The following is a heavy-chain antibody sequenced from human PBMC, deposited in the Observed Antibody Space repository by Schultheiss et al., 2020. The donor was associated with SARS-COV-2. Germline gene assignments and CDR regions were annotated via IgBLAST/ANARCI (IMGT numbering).Heavy chain of an antibody. Sequence: GSLRLSCAASGFTFSSYWMSWIRQPPGKGLEWIGEINHSGSTNYNPSLKSRVTISVDTSKNQFSLKLSSVTAADTAVYYCARGLYGDFNWFDPWGQGTLVTVSS. D-gene: IGHD4-17*01. J-gene: IGHJ5*02. CDR1: GFTFSSYW. CDR3: ARGLYGDFNWFDP. V-gene: IGHV4-34*01. CDR2: INHSGST.